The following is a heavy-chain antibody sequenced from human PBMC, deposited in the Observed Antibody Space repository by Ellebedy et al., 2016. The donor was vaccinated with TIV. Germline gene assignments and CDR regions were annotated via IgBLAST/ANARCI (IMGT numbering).Heavy chain of an antibody. J-gene: IGHJ6*02. V-gene: IGHV3-23*01. CDR1: GFTFSSYA. CDR3: AKETSGRYGMDV. CDR2: ILGGGGTT. Sequence: PGGSLRLSCAASGFTFSSYAMAWVRQTPGKGLEWVSAILGGGGTTYYADSVKGRFTISRDNSKNTLYLQMNSLRAEDTAVYYCAKETSGRYGMDVWGQGTTVTVSS. D-gene: IGHD3-10*01.